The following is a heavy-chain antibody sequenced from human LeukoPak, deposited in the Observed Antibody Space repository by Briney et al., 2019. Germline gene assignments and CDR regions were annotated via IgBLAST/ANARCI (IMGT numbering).Heavy chain of an antibody. CDR3: AKDKGQGNGMVYALYYFDY. Sequence: GGSLRLSCAASGFTFDDYAMHLVRQAPGKGLEWVSLISGDGGSTYYADSVKGRFTISRDNSKNSLYLQMNSLRPEDTALYYCAKDKGQGNGMVYALYYFDYWGQGTLVTVSS. CDR2: ISGDGGST. J-gene: IGHJ4*02. D-gene: IGHD2-8*01. CDR1: GFTFDDYA. V-gene: IGHV3-43*02.